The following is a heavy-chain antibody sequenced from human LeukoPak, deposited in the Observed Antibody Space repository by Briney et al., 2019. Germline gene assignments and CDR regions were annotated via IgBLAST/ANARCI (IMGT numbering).Heavy chain of an antibody. D-gene: IGHD6-13*01. CDR3: AKDLYSNRGSYFDY. V-gene: IGHV3-23*01. Sequence: GSLRLSCAASGFTFSTYAMNWVRQAPGKGLEWVSALSGSGTSTYYADSVKGRFTISRDNSKNTLYLQMNSLRAEDTAVYYCAKDLYSNRGSYFDYWGQGTLVTVSS. CDR2: LSGSGTST. CDR1: GFTFSTYA. J-gene: IGHJ4*02.